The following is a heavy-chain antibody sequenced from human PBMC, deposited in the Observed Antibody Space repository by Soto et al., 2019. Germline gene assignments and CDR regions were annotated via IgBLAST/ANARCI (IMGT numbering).Heavy chain of an antibody. D-gene: IGHD1-26*01. CDR1: GFSFSSFA. CDR3: AKGVELDV. J-gene: IGHJ6*04. CDR2: IGDSGAST. Sequence: EVLLLESGGGLVQPGGSLRLSCEASGFSFSSFAMNWVRQAPGKGLEWVSAIGDSGASTYYADSVKGRFTITTDNSRNTLYLQLNRLRAEDTAVYYCAKGVELDVWGNGTTVTVSS. V-gene: IGHV3-23*01.